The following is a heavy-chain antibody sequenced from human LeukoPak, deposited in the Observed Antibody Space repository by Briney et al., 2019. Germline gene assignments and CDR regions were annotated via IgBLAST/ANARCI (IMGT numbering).Heavy chain of an antibody. CDR3: ARKRRYSSSDGGWFDP. Sequence: SETLSLTCTVSGGSISSYYWSWIRQPPGKGLEWIGYIYYSGSTNYNPSLKSRVTISVDTSKNQFSLKLSSVTTADTAVYYCARKRRYSSSDGGWFDPWGQGTLVTVPS. CDR2: IYYSGST. CDR1: GGSISSYY. D-gene: IGHD6-13*01. V-gene: IGHV4-59*12. J-gene: IGHJ5*02.